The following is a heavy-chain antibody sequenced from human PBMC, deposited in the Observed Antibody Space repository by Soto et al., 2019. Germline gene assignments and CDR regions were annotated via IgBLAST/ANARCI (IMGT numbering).Heavy chain of an antibody. CDR2: IIPIFGTA. Sequence: SVKVSCKASGGTFSSYAISWVRQAPGQGLEWMGGIIPIFGTANYAQKFQGRVTITADESTSTAYMELSSLRSEDTAVYYCARVPWNGSESYYTAINYGMDVWGQGTTVTVS. J-gene: IGHJ6*02. CDR3: ARVPWNGSESYYTAINYGMDV. V-gene: IGHV1-69*13. CDR1: GGTFSSYA. D-gene: IGHD3-10*01.